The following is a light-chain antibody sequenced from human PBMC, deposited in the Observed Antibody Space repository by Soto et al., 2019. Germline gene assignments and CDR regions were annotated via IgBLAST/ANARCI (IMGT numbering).Light chain of an antibody. J-gene: IGLJ1*01. V-gene: IGLV3-1*01. Sequence: SYELTQPPSVSVSPGQTASITCSGDKLGDKYACWYQQKPGQSPVLVIYQDSKRPSGIPERFSGSNSGNTATLTISGTQAMDKADYYCQAWDCSTGSYVFGTGTKVTVL. CDR3: QAWDCSTGSYV. CDR2: QDS. CDR1: KLGDKY.